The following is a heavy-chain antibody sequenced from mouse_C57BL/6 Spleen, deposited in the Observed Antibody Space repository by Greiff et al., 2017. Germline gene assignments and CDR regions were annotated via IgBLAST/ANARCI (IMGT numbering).Heavy chain of an antibody. V-gene: IGHV1-82*01. CDR3: ARETITTVVATPLDY. CDR2: IYPGDGDT. J-gene: IGHJ2*01. D-gene: IGHD1-1*01. Sequence: VMLVESGPELVKPGASVKISCKASGYAFSSSWMNWVKQRPGKGLEWIGRIYPGDGDTNYNGKFKGKATLTADKSSSTAYMQLSSLTSEDSAVYFCARETITTVVATPLDYWGQGTTLTVSS. CDR1: GYAFSSSW.